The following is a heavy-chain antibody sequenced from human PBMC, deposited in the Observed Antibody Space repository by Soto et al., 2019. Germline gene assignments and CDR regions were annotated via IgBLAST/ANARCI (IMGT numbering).Heavy chain of an antibody. D-gene: IGHD3-22*01. CDR1: GGSISSADYY. CDR2: IYYSGST. CDR3: ARAGYYDSSGYFPHSYYYYGMDV. Sequence: SETLSLTCTVSGGSISSADYYWTWIRQPPGKGLEWIAYIYYSGSTYYNPSLKSRVIISVDTSKNQFSLKLSSVTAADTAVYYCARAGYYDSSGYFPHSYYYYGMDVWGQGTTVTVS. J-gene: IGHJ6*02. V-gene: IGHV4-30-4*08.